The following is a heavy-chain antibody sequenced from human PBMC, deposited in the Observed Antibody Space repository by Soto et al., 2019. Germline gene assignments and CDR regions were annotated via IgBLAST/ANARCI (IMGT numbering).Heavy chain of an antibody. J-gene: IGHJ6*02. D-gene: IGHD3-10*01. CDR1: GGSVSSGSYY. CDR2: IYYSGST. CDR3: ASRGYGSGSYYGAPHYYYYSGRDV. V-gene: IGHV4-61*01. Sequence: LETLSLTCTVSGGSVSSGSYYWSWIRQPPGKGLEWIGYIYYSGSTNYNPSLKSRVTISVDTSKNQFSLKLSSVTAADTAVYYCASRGYGSGSYYGAPHYYYYSGRDVGGQGTTVPVSS.